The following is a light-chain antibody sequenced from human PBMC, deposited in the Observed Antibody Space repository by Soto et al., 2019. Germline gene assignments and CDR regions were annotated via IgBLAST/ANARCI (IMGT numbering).Light chain of an antibody. V-gene: IGLV1-47*01. Sequence: QSVLTQPPSASGTPGQRVTISCSGSSSGIGTNYVYWYQQLPGTAPKLLIYKNNQRPSGVPDRFSGSKSGTSASLAISGLRSEDEADYHCASWDDSLSGYVFGTGTKLTVL. J-gene: IGLJ1*01. CDR3: ASWDDSLSGYV. CDR2: KNN. CDR1: SSGIGTNY.